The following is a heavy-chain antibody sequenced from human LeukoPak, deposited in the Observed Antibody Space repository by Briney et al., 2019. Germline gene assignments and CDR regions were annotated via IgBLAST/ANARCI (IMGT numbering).Heavy chain of an antibody. CDR2: ISGSGGST. CDR1: GFTFSTYA. CDR3: ARDQRYCSSSSCPWEPFDY. Sequence: RGSLRLSCAASGFTFSTYAVSWVRQAPGKGLEWVSAISGSGGSTYYADFVKGRFTISRDNSKNTVYLQMNSLRAEDTAVYYCARDQRYCSSSSCPWEPFDYWGQGTLVTVSS. J-gene: IGHJ4*02. V-gene: IGHV3-23*01. D-gene: IGHD2-2*01.